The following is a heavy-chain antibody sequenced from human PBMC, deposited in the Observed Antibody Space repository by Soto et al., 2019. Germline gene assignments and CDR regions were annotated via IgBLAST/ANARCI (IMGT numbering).Heavy chain of an antibody. Sequence: SETLSLTCTVSGALITINYWSWIRQAPGKGLEWIGYIYYSGSTTYNPSLKSRVSISMDTSKNQFSLNLDSVTAADTAVYFCARDFAYFDSWGQGTLVTVSS. D-gene: IGHD3-3*01. V-gene: IGHV4-59*01. CDR1: GALITINY. J-gene: IGHJ4*02. CDR3: ARDFAYFDS. CDR2: IYYSGST.